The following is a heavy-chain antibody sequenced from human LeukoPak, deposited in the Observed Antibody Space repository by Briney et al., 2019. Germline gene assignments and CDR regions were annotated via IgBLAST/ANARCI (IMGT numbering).Heavy chain of an antibody. D-gene: IGHD3-9*01. CDR2: IIPIFGRA. CDR1: GDTISAYS. Sequence: GASVKVSCKAAGDTISAYSLNWVRQAPGQGLGWMGGIIPIFGRAYYAQNFQGRGTITADKSTSTDYMELSSLRSEDTAVYDCARGRDDILTGLNWFDPWGQGTLVTVSS. V-gene: IGHV1-69*06. CDR3: ARGRDDILTGLNWFDP. J-gene: IGHJ5*02.